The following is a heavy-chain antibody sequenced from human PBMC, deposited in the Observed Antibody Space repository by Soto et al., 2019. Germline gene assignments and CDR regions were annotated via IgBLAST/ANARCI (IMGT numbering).Heavy chain of an antibody. CDR1: GGSISSGGYY. J-gene: IGHJ4*02. D-gene: IGHD3-22*01. CDR2: IYYSGST. V-gene: IGHV4-31*03. CDR3: AIDSSGYYYLDY. Sequence: SETLSPTCTVSGGSISSGGYYWSWIRQHPGKGLEWIGYIYYSGSTYYNPSLKSRVTISVDTSKNQFSLKLSSVTAADTAVYYCAIDSSGYYYLDYWGQGTLVTVSS.